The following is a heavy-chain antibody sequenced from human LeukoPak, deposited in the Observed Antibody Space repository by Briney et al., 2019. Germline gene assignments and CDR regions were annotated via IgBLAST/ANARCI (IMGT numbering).Heavy chain of an antibody. Sequence: SVKVSCKASGGTFISYAISWVRQAPGQGLEWMGGIIPIFGTANYAQKFQGRVTITTDESTSTAYMELSSLRSEDTAVYYCARGRGYSGYDSSYYFDYWGQGTLVTVSS. CDR1: GGTFISYA. CDR2: IIPIFGTA. CDR3: ARGRGYSGYDSSYYFDY. J-gene: IGHJ4*02. D-gene: IGHD5-12*01. V-gene: IGHV1-69*05.